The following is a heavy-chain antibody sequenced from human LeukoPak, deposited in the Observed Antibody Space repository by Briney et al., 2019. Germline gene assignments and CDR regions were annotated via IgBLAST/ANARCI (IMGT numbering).Heavy chain of an antibody. V-gene: IGHV3-66*01. CDR1: GFTVSSNY. CDR3: DRGIGVDY. D-gene: IGHD2/OR15-2a*01. CDR2: INSGGTT. J-gene: IGHJ4*02. Sequence: GGSLRLSCAASGFTVSSNYMAWVRQAPGKGLEWVSFINSGGTTYYADSVKGRFTISRDNSKNTLYLQMNSLRVEDTAVYYCDRGIGVDYWGQGTLVTVSP.